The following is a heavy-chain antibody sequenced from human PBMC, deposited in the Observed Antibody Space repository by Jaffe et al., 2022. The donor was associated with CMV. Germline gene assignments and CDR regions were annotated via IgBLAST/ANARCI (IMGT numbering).Heavy chain of an antibody. J-gene: IGHJ4*02. CDR1: GFTFSSYE. Sequence: EVQLVESGGGLVQPGGSLRLSCAASGFTFSSYEMNWVRQAPGKGLEWVSYISSSGSTIYYADSVKGRFTISRDNAKNSLYLQMNSLRAEDTAVYYCASGPLYYYGSGAAEHWGQGTLVTVSS. D-gene: IGHD3-10*01. V-gene: IGHV3-48*03. CDR2: ISSSGSTI. CDR3: ASGPLYYYGSGAAEH.